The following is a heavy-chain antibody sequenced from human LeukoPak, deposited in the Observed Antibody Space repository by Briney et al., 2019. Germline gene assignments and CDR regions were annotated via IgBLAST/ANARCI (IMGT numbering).Heavy chain of an antibody. CDR2: IHRDGITT. CDR3: ARSDWFDP. V-gene: IGHV3-74*01. J-gene: IGHJ5*02. D-gene: IGHD2-21*01. Sequence: GGSLRLSCAASGFTFGGYWMHWVRQAPGKGLVWVSRIHRDGITTSYADSVKGRFTISRDNAKKTLYLQMNSLRAEDTAVYYCARSDWFDPWGQGTLVTVSS. CDR1: GFTFGGYW.